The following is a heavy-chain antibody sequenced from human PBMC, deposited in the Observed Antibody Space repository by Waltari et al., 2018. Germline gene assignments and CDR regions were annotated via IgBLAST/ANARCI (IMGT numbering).Heavy chain of an antibody. CDR1: GFTFSNFW. Sequence: EVQLVESGGGLVQPGGSLRLSCAASGFTFSNFWMDWVRQAPGKGLECVANIKEDGSERHYIDSVKGRFTISRDNAKNLLYLEMNSLRAGDTAVYYCSVSLNSWGQGTLVTVSS. CDR2: IKEDGSER. CDR3: SVSLNS. J-gene: IGHJ4*02. V-gene: IGHV3-7*01.